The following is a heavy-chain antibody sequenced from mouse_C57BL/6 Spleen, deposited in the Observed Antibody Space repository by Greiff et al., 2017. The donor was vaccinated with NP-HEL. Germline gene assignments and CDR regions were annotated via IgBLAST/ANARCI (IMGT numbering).Heavy chain of an antibody. V-gene: IGHV1-74*01. CDR3: AILYDYNDMDY. Sequence: QVQLQQPGAELVKPGASVKVSCKASGYTFTSYWMHLVKQRPGQGLEWIGRIHPSDSDTNYNQKFKSKATLTVDKSSSPAYLQLSSLTSEDSAVYYCAILYDYNDMDYWGQGTSLTVSS. J-gene: IGHJ4*01. CDR1: GYTFTSYW. D-gene: IGHD1-3*01. CDR2: IHPSDSDT.